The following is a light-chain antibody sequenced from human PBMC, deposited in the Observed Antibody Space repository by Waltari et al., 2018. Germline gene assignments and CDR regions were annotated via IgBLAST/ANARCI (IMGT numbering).Light chain of an antibody. J-gene: IGLJ3*02. V-gene: IGLV2-14*03. Sequence: QSALTQPASVSGSPGQSLTVSCTGSSSAIGDYNYVSWYQQHPGKVPKLMIYDVNNRPSGVSHRFFGSKSGNTASLTISGLQPEDEADYYCASYTSSGALMFGGGTKVTVL. CDR3: ASYTSSGALM. CDR1: SSAIGDYNY. CDR2: DVN.